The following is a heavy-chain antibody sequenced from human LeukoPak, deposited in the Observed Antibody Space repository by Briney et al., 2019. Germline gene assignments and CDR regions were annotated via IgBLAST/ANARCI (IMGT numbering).Heavy chain of an antibody. CDR2: ISWNSGSI. V-gene: IGHV3-9*01. J-gene: IGHJ4*02. D-gene: IGHD1-26*01. Sequence: SRGSLRLSCAASGFTFDDYAMHWVRQAPGKGLEWVSGISWNSGSIGYADSVKGRFTISRDNAKNSLYLQMNSLRAEDTALYYCAKDILGIVGATMGFDYWGQGTLVTVSS. CDR1: GFTFDDYA. CDR3: AKDILGIVGATMGFDY.